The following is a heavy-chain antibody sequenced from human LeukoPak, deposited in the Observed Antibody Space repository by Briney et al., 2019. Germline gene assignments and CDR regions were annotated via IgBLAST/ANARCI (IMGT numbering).Heavy chain of an antibody. Sequence: ASVKVSRKVSGYTLTELSMHWVRQAPGKGLEWMGGFDPEDGETIYAQKFQGRVTMTEDTSTDTAYMELSSLRSEDTAVYYCALPKKTLNDAFDIWGQGTMVTVSS. J-gene: IGHJ3*02. CDR3: ALPKKTLNDAFDI. V-gene: IGHV1-24*01. CDR1: GYTLTELS. CDR2: FDPEDGET.